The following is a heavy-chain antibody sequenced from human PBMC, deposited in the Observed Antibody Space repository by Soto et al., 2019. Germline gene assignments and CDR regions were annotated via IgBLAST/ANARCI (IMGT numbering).Heavy chain of an antibody. Sequence: GESLKISCKGSEYSFTSYWISWVRQMPGKGLEWMERIDPSDSYTNYRPSFQGHVTISADKSISTAYLQWSSLKASDSAMYYCTRGGGGRLIDAFDIWGQGTMVTVS. CDR2: IDPSDSYT. D-gene: IGHD3-16*01. CDR1: EYSFTSYW. J-gene: IGHJ3*02. V-gene: IGHV5-10-1*01. CDR3: TRGGGGRLIDAFDI.